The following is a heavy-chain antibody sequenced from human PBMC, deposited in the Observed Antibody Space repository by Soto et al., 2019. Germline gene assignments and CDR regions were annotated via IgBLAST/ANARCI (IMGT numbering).Heavy chain of an antibody. CDR1: GYSIGTYNW. CDR2: IYYTGTV. CDR3: ARTSRLKTGQLDY. J-gene: IGHJ4*02. V-gene: IGHV4-28*05. Sequence: SETLSLTCSVPGYSIGTYNWWAWVRQPPGKGLEWIEYIYYTGTVYNNLSLKNLVSMSVESASDQFSLTLTSVTSTDTAVYYFARTSRLKTGQLDYWGQGALVTVSS. D-gene: IGHD3-9*01.